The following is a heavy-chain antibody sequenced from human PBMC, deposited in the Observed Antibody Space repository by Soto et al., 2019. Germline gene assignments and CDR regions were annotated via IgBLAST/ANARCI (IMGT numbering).Heavy chain of an antibody. CDR1: RFTFTRYS. J-gene: IGHJ4*02. Sequence: GGSLRLSCAASRFTFTRYSMNWVRQAPGKGLEWVSSISSTTNYIYYGDSMKGRFTISRDNAKNSLYLEMNSLRAEDTAVYYCARESEDLTSNFDYWGQGTLVTVSS. V-gene: IGHV3-21*06. CDR3: ARESEDLTSNFDY. CDR2: ISSTTNYI.